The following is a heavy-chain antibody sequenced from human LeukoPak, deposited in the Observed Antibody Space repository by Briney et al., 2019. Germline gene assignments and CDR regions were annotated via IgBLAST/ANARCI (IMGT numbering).Heavy chain of an antibody. CDR1: GFTFSSYW. CDR3: ARCGSDLDG. V-gene: IGHV3-7*01. CDR2: IKEDGTET. Sequence: PGRSLRLSCTASGFTFSSYWMTWVRQAPGKGLEWVANIKEDGTETNYVDSVKGRFTISRDNAKNSLYLQMNSLRAEDTAVYYCARCGSDLDGWGQGTVVTVSS. D-gene: IGHD1-26*01. J-gene: IGHJ4*02.